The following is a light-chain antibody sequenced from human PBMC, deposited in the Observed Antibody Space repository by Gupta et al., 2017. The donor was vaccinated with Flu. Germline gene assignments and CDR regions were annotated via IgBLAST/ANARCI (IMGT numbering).Light chain of an antibody. J-gene: IGKJ2*01. CDR3: QQYGSSPPYT. CDR1: QSVYNNF. CDR2: GVS. Sequence: IVLTQSPGTLSLSPGERVTLSCRASQSVYNNFLAWYQHKPGQAPRLLIYGVSSRATGTPDRFSGSGSGTDFTLTISRLEPEDFAVYYCQQYGSSPPYTFGQGTKLEIK. V-gene: IGKV3-20*01.